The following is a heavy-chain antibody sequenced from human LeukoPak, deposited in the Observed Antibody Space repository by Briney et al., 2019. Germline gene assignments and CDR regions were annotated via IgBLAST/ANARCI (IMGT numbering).Heavy chain of an antibody. D-gene: IGHD3-10*01. Sequence: ASVKVSCKASGGTFSSYAISWVRQAPGQGLEWMGRIIPIPGIANYAQKFQGRVTITADKSTSTAYMELSSLRSEDTAVYYCARDYGSGTYNWFDPWGQGTLVTVSS. CDR1: GGTFSSYA. CDR3: ARDYGSGTYNWFDP. V-gene: IGHV1-69*04. CDR2: IIPIPGIA. J-gene: IGHJ5*02.